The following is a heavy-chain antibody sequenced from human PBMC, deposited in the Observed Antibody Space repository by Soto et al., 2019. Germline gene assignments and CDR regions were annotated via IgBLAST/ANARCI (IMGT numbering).Heavy chain of an antibody. V-gene: IGHV1-18*04. CDR2: ITAYNGNT. CDR3: ARVPGITMIVGHYFDY. J-gene: IGHJ4*02. D-gene: IGHD3-22*01. CDR1: GYTFTSYG. Sequence: QVQLVQSGAEVKKPGASVKVSCKASGYTFTSYGISWVRQAPGQGLEWMGWITAYNGNTNYAPKLPGRVTMTTDTSTSTAYMELRGLRSDDTAVYYCARVPGITMIVGHYFDYWGQGTLVTVSS.